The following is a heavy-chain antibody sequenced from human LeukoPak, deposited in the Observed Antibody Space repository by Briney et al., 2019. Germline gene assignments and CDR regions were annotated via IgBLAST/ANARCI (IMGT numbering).Heavy chain of an antibody. CDR3: ARGGPRYPKNY. CDR2: IWYDGSNK. Sequence: GGSLRLSCAASGFTFSNYDMPWVRQAPGKGLEWVAVIWYDGSNKYYADSVKGRFTISRDNSKNTLYLQMNSLRAEDTAVYYCARGGPRYPKNYWGQGTLVTVSS. D-gene: IGHD1-1*01. CDR1: GFTFSNYD. J-gene: IGHJ4*02. V-gene: IGHV3-33*01.